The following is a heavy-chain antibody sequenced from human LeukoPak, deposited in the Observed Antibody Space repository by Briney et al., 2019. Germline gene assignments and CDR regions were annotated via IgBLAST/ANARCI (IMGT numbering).Heavy chain of an antibody. Sequence: GGSLRLSCAASGFTFSSYAMHWVRQAPGKGLEWVAVISYDGSNKYYADSVKGRFTISRDNSKNTLYLQMNSLRAEDTAVYYCARALRPGYSSSWYNYWGQGTLVTVSS. CDR3: ARALRPGYSSSWYNY. CDR1: GFTFSSYA. V-gene: IGHV3-30-3*01. J-gene: IGHJ4*02. CDR2: ISYDGSNK. D-gene: IGHD6-13*01.